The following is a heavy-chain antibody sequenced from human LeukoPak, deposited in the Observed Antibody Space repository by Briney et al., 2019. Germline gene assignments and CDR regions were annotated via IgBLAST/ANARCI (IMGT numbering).Heavy chain of an antibody. Sequence: GGSLRLSCAASGFTFSSYGMHWVRQAPGKGLEWVAVIWYDGSNKYYADSVKGRFTISRDNSKNTLYLQINSLRAEDTAVYYCARDRDSSSWFPHFDYWGQGTLVTVSS. CDR2: IWYDGSNK. CDR1: GFTFSSYG. V-gene: IGHV3-33*01. CDR3: ARDRDSSSWFPHFDY. D-gene: IGHD6-13*01. J-gene: IGHJ4*02.